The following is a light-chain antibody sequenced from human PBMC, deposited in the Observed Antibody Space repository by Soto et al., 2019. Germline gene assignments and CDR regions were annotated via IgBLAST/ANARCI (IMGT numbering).Light chain of an antibody. CDR3: SSYAGSNNVV. CDR1: SSDVGGYNY. J-gene: IGLJ2*01. V-gene: IGLV2-8*01. CDR2: EVS. Sequence: QSALTQPPSASGSPGQSVTISCTGTSSDVGGYNYVSWYQQHPGKAPKLMIYEVSKRPSGVPDRFSGSKSGNTASLTVSGLPAEDEADYYCSSYAGSNNVVFGGGTKLTV.